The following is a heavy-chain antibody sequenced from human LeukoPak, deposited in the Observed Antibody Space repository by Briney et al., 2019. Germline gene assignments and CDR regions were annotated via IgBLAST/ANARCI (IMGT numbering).Heavy chain of an antibody. D-gene: IGHD2-15*01. CDR1: GFTFNIYW. Sequence: PGGSLRLSCAASGFTFNIYWMSWIRQPPGKGLEWIGEINHSGSTNYNPSLKSRVTISVDKSKNQFSLKLSSVTAADTAVYYCARGDYCSGGSCYSPYYYYYYMDVWGKGTTVTVSS. CDR2: INHSGST. V-gene: IGHV4-34*01. CDR3: ARGDYCSGGSCYSPYYYYYYMDV. J-gene: IGHJ6*03.